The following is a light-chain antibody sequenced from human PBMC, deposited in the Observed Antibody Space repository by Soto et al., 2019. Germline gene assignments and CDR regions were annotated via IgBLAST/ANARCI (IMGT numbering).Light chain of an antibody. CDR2: AAS. CDR1: QRISTY. CDR3: QQSYSTLRT. J-gene: IGKJ1*01. V-gene: IGKV1-39*01. Sequence: DVQMSQFPSSLSASEGDRVTITCRASQRISTYLHWFQQKPGKAPKLLIYAASNLQSGVPSRFSGSGSGTDFALTISSLQPEDFATYYCQQSYSTLRTFGQGTKVDIK.